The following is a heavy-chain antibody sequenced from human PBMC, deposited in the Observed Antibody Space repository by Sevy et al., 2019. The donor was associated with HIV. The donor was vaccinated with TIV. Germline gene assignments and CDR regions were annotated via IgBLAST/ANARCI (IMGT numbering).Heavy chain of an antibody. CDR2: ISGSAHRT. V-gene: IGHV3-23*01. CDR1: GFTFSNYA. D-gene: IGHD5-18*01. J-gene: IGHJ4*02. Sequence: GGSLRLSCAASGFTFSNYAMSWVRQTPGTGLEWVSAISGSAHRTYYTDSVKSRFTISRDNSKNMLFLQMNSLRAEDTDVYYCVKEVSEYSYSDYWGQGTLVTVSS. CDR3: VKEVSEYSYSDY.